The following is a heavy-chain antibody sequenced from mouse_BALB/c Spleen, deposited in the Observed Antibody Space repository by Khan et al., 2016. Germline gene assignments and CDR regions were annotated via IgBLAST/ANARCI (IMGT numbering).Heavy chain of an antibody. CDR3: GGYDGYYLDV. Sequence: EVQLQESGPSLVKPSQTLSLTCSVTGDSITSGYWNWIRKFPGNKLEYMGYISYSGGTYYNPSLKSRISITRDTSENQYFLQLNSVTSEDTVTYYCGGYDGYYLDVWGAGTTVTVSS. CDR2: ISYSGGT. J-gene: IGHJ1*01. CDR1: GDSITSGY. D-gene: IGHD2-3*01. V-gene: IGHV3-8*02.